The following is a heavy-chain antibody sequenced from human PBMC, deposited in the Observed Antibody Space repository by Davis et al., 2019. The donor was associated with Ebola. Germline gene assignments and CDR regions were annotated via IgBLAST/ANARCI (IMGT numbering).Heavy chain of an antibody. Sequence: PSETLSLTCTVSGGSISSYYWSWIRQPPGKGLEWIGYIYYSGSTNYNPSLKSRVTISVYTSKNQFSLKLSSVTAADTAVYYCARGGVYDFWSGFGLLFDPWGQGTLVTVSS. CDR3: ARGGVYDFWSGFGLLFDP. CDR2: IYYSGST. CDR1: GGSISSYY. V-gene: IGHV4-59*01. D-gene: IGHD3-3*01. J-gene: IGHJ5*02.